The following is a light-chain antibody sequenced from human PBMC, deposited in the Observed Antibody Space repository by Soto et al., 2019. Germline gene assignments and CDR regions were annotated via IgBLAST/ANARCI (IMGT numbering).Light chain of an antibody. J-gene: IGLJ1*01. Sequence: QSVLTQPPSVSGAPGQRVTISCTGSSSNIRAGYDVHWYQQLPGTAPKLLIYGNSNRPSGVPDRFSGSKSGTSASLAITGLQAEDEADYYCQSYDSSLSGWVFGTGTKVTVL. CDR3: QSYDSSLSGWV. CDR1: SSNIRAGYD. V-gene: IGLV1-40*01. CDR2: GNS.